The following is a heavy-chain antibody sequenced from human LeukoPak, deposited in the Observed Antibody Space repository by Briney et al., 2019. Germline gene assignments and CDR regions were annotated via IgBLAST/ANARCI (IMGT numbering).Heavy chain of an antibody. J-gene: IGHJ4*02. Sequence: GGSLRVSCAASGFTFSSYWMSWVRQPPGKGLEWVANIKNDGSEKYYVDSVKGRFTISRDNAKNSLYLQMNSLRAEDTAVYYCARVGTAEGTLEDYWGQGTLVTVSS. D-gene: IGHD6-13*01. CDR1: GFTFSSYW. V-gene: IGHV3-7*01. CDR2: IKNDGSEK. CDR3: ARVGTAEGTLEDY.